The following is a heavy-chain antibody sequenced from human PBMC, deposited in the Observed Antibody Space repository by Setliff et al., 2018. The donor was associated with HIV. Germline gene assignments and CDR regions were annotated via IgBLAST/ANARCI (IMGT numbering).Heavy chain of an antibody. J-gene: IGHJ5*02. CDR2: MNPNNGNT. V-gene: IGHV1-8*02. CDR3: ARGTAPRPASVLEFLEWLFPNWFDP. Sequence: WASVKVSCKASGYNFTDYDINWVRQATGQGLEWMGWMNPNNGNTGYAEKFQGRVTMTRDTTISTAYMELSSLRSDDTAVYYCARGTAPRPASVLEFLEWLFPNWFDPWGQGTLVTVSS. D-gene: IGHD3-3*02. CDR1: GYNFTDYD.